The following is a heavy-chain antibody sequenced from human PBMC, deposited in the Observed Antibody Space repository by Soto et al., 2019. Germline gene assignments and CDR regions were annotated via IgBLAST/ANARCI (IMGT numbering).Heavy chain of an antibody. J-gene: IGHJ4*02. D-gene: IGHD3-16*01. CDR3: ARHGGYYFDY. CDR1: GGSFSGYY. V-gene: IGHV4-34*01. Sequence: VQLQQWGAGLLKPSETLSVTCAVYGGSFSGYYWSWIRQPPGKGLEWIGEIGHSGSSIYNPSLESRVTISEDSSNNQFSLKLNSVTAADTAVYYCARHGGYYFDYWGQGAPVTVSS. CDR2: IGHSGSS.